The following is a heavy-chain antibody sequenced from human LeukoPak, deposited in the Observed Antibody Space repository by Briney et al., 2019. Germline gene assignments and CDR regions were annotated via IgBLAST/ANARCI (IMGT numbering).Heavy chain of an antibody. J-gene: IGHJ4*02. CDR3: ARDGIQLWFFDY. CDR1: GGSISSSSYY. CDR2: IYYSGST. V-gene: IGHV4-39*07. D-gene: IGHD5-18*01. Sequence: SETLSLTCTVSGGSISSSSYYWGWIRQPPGKGLEWIGSIYYSGSTYYNPSLKSRVTISVDTSKNQFSLKLSSVTAADTAVYYCARDGIQLWFFDYWGQGTLVTVSS.